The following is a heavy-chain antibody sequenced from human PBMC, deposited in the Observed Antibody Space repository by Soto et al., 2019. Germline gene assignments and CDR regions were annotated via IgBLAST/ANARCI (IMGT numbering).Heavy chain of an antibody. CDR1: GDNFAGYW. V-gene: IGHV5-51*01. Sequence: GESLKISCKGSGDNFAGYWIAWARQMPGRGREFMVIIYPSDSDTRYRPSFQVQFTIPADQSISFAYLQWSSLRSAEPAMYYSARGGVSTRTVDYWGPESPVT. D-gene: IGHD3-3*01. J-gene: IGHJ4*02. CDR3: ARGGVSTRTVDY. CDR2: IYPSDSDT.